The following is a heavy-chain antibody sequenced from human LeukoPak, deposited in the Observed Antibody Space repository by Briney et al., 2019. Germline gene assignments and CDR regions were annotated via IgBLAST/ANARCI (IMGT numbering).Heavy chain of an antibody. J-gene: IGHJ4*02. CDR1: GFSVSNNY. CDR2: IYSGDIT. Sequence: GGSLRLSCAASGFSVSNNYMSWVRQAPGKGQEWVSVIYSGDITYYTDSVKGRFTISRDNSKNTLYLQMNSLRAEDTAVYYCAGGSGYSYGFPDYWGQGTLVTVSS. D-gene: IGHD5-18*01. V-gene: IGHV3-53*01. CDR3: AGGSGYSYGFPDY.